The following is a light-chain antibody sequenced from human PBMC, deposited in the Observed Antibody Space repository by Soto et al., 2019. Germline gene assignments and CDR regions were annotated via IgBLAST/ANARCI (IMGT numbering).Light chain of an antibody. CDR3: QQRSNWPIT. J-gene: IGKJ5*01. CDR1: QSVSSS. CDR2: GAS. V-gene: IGKV3-15*01. Sequence: EIMMTQSPATLSVSPGERATLSCRASQSVSSSLAWYQQKPGQAPRLLIYGASTRATGIPARFSGSGSGTDFTLTISRLEHEDFAVYYCQQRSNWPITFGQGTRLEI.